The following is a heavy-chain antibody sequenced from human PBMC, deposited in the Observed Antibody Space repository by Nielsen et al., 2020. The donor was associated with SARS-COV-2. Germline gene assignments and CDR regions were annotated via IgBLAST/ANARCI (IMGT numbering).Heavy chain of an antibody. CDR1: GFIFSDYY. Sequence: GGSLRLSCAASGFIFSDYYMGWFRQAPGKGLEWVSYISGSGSAMYYADSVKGRFTISRDNAKTTLYLQMNSLRVEDTAVYYCARLRGNAGSPGGQGTLVTVSS. V-gene: IGHV3-11*04. CDR3: ARLRGNAGSP. D-gene: IGHD2-15*01. J-gene: IGHJ4*02. CDR2: ISGSGSAM.